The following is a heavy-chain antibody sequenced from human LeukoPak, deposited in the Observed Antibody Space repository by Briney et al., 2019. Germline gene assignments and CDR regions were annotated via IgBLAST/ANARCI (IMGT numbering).Heavy chain of an antibody. CDR2: ISYDGSNK. CDR1: GFTFSSYA. CDR3: ARGFFL. Sequence: GGSLRLSCAASGFTFSSYAMHWVRQAPGKGLEWVAVISYDGSNKYYADSVKGRFTISRDNSKNTLYLQMNSLRAENTAVYYCARGFFLWGQGTLVTVSS. J-gene: IGHJ4*02. D-gene: IGHD3-3*01. V-gene: IGHV3-30-3*01.